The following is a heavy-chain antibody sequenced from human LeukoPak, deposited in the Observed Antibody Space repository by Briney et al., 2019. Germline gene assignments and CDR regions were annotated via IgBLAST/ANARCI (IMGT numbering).Heavy chain of an antibody. CDR1: GYTFTGYY. J-gene: IGHJ4*02. CDR3: ARVVIAATGPGYFDY. D-gene: IGHD6-13*01. V-gene: IGHV1-2*02. CDR2: INPNSGGT. Sequence: ASVKVSCKASGYTFTGYYIHWVRQAPGQGLEWRGWINPNSGGTNYAQKFQGRVTMTRDTSIKSAYMELSRLKSGDTAVYYCARVVIAATGPGYFDYWGQGTLVTVSS.